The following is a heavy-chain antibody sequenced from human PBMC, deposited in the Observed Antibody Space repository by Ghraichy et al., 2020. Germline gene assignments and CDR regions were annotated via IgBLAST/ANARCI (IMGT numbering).Heavy chain of an antibody. D-gene: IGHD3-22*01. CDR2: ISYSADT. Sequence: SQTLSLTCTVSGGSISSYFWSWIRQPPGKGLEWIGYISYSADTNYNPSLKSRVTISVDRSKNQFSLRLSSVTAADTAVYYCARGYYDSGTYYYGGRPSGIYNWFDPWGQGTLVTVSS. CDR3: ARGYYDSGTYYYGGRPSGIYNWFDP. V-gene: IGHV4-59*01. CDR1: GGSISSYF. J-gene: IGHJ5*02.